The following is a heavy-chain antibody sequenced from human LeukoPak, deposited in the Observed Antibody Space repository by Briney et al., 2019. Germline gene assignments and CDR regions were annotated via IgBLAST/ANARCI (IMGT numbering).Heavy chain of an antibody. D-gene: IGHD5-18*01. Sequence: SETLSLTCIVSGGSINRYKWTWIRQPPGRGLEWIGYIYYNGNINYNPSLKSRVTISLDTSKSQFSLRLRSVTAADTAVYYCARPGVGSGRYGAFDTWGQGTMVTVSS. J-gene: IGHJ3*02. V-gene: IGHV4-59*01. CDR2: IYYNGNI. CDR1: GGSINRYK. CDR3: ARPGVGSGRYGAFDT.